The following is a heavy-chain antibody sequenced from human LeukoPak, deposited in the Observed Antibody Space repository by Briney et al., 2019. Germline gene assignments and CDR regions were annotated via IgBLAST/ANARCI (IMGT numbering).Heavy chain of an antibody. CDR3: ARIRDGYNYSYYFDY. J-gene: IGHJ4*02. D-gene: IGHD5-24*01. V-gene: IGHV4-31*03. Sequence: SETLSLTCTVSGGSISSGGYYWSWIRQHPGKGLEWIGYIYYSGSAYYNPSLKSRVTISVDTSKNQFSLKLSSVTAADTAVYYCARIRDGYNYSYYFDYWGQGTLVTVSS. CDR2: IYYSGSA. CDR1: GGSISSGGYY.